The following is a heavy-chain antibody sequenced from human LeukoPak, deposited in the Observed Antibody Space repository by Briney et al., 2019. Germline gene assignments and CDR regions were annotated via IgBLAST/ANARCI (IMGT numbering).Heavy chain of an antibody. CDR2: ISSGGSTI. V-gene: IGHV3-11*01. Sequence: GGSLRLSCAVSGFTFSDYYMSWIRQAPGKGLEGVSYISSGGSTISHADSVKGRFTISRDNAENSLYLQMNSLRAEDTALYYCAKAFFPYYYGSGADTLDAFDIWGQGTMVTVSS. CDR3: AKAFFPYYYGSGADTLDAFDI. D-gene: IGHD3-10*01. J-gene: IGHJ3*02. CDR1: GFTFSDYY.